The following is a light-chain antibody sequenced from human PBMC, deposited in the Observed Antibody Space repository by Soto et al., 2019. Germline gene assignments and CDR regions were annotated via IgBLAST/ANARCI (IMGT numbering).Light chain of an antibody. CDR3: GTWDTSLSADV. J-gene: IGLJ1*01. CDR1: SSDIGNNY. V-gene: IGLV1-51*02. Sequence: QSVLTQPPSVSAAPGQKVTISCFGSSSDIGNNYVSWYQHLPGTAPKLLIYETNKRHSGIPDRFSGSKSGTSATLDITGLRAGDEADYYCGTWDTSLSADVFGTGTKVTVL. CDR2: ETN.